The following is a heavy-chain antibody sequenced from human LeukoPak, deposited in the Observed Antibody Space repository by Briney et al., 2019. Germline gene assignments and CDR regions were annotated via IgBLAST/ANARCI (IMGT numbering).Heavy chain of an antibody. CDR1: RFTFSTYW. J-gene: IGHJ5*02. CDR2: IKSKTDGGTT. Sequence: PGGSLRLSCAASRFTFSTYWMSWVRQAPGKGLEWVSRIKSKTDGGTTDYAAPVKGSFTISRDDSKNTLYLQMNSLKTEDTAVYYCTTDRPNYDSSGYMSAWGQGTLVTVSS. D-gene: IGHD3-22*01. V-gene: IGHV3-15*01. CDR3: TTDRPNYDSSGYMSA.